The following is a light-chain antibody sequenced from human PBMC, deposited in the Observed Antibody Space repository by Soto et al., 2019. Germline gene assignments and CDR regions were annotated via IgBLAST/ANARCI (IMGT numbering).Light chain of an antibody. CDR3: QQYGSSPRFT. CDR2: GAS. V-gene: IGKV3-20*01. Sequence: EIVLTQSPGTLSLSPGERATLACGASQSVRSSYLAWYQQKPGQAPRLLIYGASTRATGIPDRFSGSGSGTDFTLTISRLEPEDFAVYYCQQYGSSPRFTFGPGTKVDIK. CDR1: QSVRSSY. J-gene: IGKJ3*01.